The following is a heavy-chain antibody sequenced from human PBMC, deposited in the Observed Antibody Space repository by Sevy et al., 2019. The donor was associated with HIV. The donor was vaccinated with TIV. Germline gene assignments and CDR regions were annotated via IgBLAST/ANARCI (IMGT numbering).Heavy chain of an antibody. J-gene: IGHJ6*02. V-gene: IGHV1-2*02. Sequence: DPVKVSCKASGYTFSDSGYYVHGVRQAPGQGLEWMGWINPQSGATNYAQKFQGRVSMTRDTSVSTANMELSRLTSDDTAVYYRASESYDFWTGPVDYDYGMDVWGQGTLVHVSS. CDR2: INPQSGAT. CDR3: ASESYDFWTGPVDYDYGMDV. CDR1: GYTFSDSGYY. D-gene: IGHD3-3*01.